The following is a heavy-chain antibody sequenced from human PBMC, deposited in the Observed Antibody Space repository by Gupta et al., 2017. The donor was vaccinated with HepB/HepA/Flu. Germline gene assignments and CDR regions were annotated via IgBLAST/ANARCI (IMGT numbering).Heavy chain of an antibody. J-gene: IGHJ4*02. V-gene: IGHV3-33*01. Sequence: QVKLVESGGGVVQPGRSLRLSCATTGFTFRSYGMHWIRQAPGKGLEGVAVIWDDGSNQYYADSVKGRFTISRDDSKKTLYLQMSSLRVEDTAVYYCARIYRSYGVDLWGQGTLVTVSS. CDR3: ARIYRSYGVDL. CDR2: IWDDGSNQ. CDR1: GFTFRSYG. D-gene: IGHD3-16*01.